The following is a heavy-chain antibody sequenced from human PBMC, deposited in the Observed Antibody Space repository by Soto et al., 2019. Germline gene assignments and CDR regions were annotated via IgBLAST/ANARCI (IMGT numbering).Heavy chain of an antibody. J-gene: IGHJ6*02. CDR2: VNHSGST. D-gene: IGHD6-19*01. CDR1: GGSFNSYY. Sequence: PSETLSLTCAVYGGSFNSYYWNLIRQSPGKGLEWIGEVNHSGSTNYNPSLKSRVTLSVDTSKNQFSLRLTSVTAADTGIYYCTRGRYRSGWRDYYYFGLYVWGQGTSVTV. V-gene: IGHV4-34*01. CDR3: TRGRYRSGWRDYYYFGLYV.